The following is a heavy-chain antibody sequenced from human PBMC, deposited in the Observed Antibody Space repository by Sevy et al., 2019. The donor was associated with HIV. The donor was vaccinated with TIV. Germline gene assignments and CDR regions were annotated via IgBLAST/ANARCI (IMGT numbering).Heavy chain of an antibody. V-gene: IGHV3-11*01. CDR2: ISSSGSTI. CDR1: GFTFSDYY. J-gene: IGHJ4*02. CDR3: ARDRFNSMVRGVIILFDY. D-gene: IGHD3-10*01. Sequence: GGSLRLSCAASGFTFSDYYMSWIRQAPGKGLEWVSYISSSGSTIYYADSVKGRFTISRDNAKNSLSLQMNSLRAEDTAVYYCARDRFNSMVRGVIILFDYWGQGTLVTVSS.